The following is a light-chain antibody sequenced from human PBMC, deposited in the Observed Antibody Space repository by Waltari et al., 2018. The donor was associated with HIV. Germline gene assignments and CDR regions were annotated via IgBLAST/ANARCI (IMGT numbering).Light chain of an antibody. Sequence: QSALTQPPSVSGSPGPSVTISCTGTSSDVGSYNRVSWYQQPPGKAPKLMIYEVSNRPSGVSNRFSGSKSGSTASLTISGLQAEDEADYYCSSYTSSSTADVVFGGGTKLTVL. CDR3: SSYTSSSTADVV. CDR1: SSDVGSYNR. J-gene: IGLJ2*01. V-gene: IGLV2-18*02. CDR2: EVS.